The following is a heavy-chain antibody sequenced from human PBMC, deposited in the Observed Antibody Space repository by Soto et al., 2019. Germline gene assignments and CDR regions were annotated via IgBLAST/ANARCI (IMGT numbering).Heavy chain of an antibody. D-gene: IGHD3-22*01. J-gene: IGHJ3*02. V-gene: IGHV1-69*13. CDR3: ARGYYYDSSGYKEI. CDR1: RCSFSRYA. CDR2: IIPIFGTA. Sequence: ASVQVSFQASRCSFSRYAVSWVRQAPGQGLEWMGGIIPIFGTANYAQKFQGRVTITADESTSTAYMELSSLRSEDTAVYYCARGYYYDSSGYKEIWGQGTMVTVSS.